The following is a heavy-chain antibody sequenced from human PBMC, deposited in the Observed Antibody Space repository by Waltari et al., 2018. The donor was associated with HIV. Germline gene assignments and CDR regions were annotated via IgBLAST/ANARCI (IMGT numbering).Heavy chain of an antibody. CDR3: AKVNWNNGRFDP. V-gene: IGHV3-23*01. Sequence: EVQLLESGGGLVQPGGSLRLSCAASGFTFSSYAMSWVRQAPGKGLEWVSAMSGSGGSTYYADSVKGRFTISRDNSKNTLYLQMNSLRAEDTAVYYCAKVNWNNGRFDPWGQGTLVTVSS. D-gene: IGHD1-1*01. J-gene: IGHJ5*02. CDR2: MSGSGGST. CDR1: GFTFSSYA.